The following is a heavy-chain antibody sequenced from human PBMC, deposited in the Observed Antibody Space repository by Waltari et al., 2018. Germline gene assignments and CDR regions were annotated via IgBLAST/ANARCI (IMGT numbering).Heavy chain of an antibody. V-gene: IGHV1-8*01. D-gene: IGHD2-21*02. J-gene: IGHJ3*02. CDR3: ARAHDGGNSRGDAFDI. CDR2: MNPNSGNT. CDR1: GYTFTSYD. Sequence: QVQLVQSGAEVKKPGASVKVSCKASGYTFTSYDINWVRQATGKGLEWMGWMNPNSGNTGYAQKFQGRVTMTRNTSISTAYMELSSLRSEDTAVYYCARAHDGGNSRGDAFDIWGQGTMVTVSS.